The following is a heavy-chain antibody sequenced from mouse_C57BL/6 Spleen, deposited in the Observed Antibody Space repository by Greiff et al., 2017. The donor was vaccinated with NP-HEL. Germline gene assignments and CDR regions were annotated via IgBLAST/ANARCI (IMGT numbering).Heavy chain of an antibody. CDR1: GYTFTDYE. CDR2: IDPETGGT. J-gene: IGHJ1*03. Sequence: QVQLQQSGAELVRPGASVTLSCKASGYTFTDYEMHWVKQTPVHGLEWNGAIDPETGGTAYNQKFKGKAILTADKSSSTAYMELRSLTSEDSAVYYCTSTTVNWYFDVWGTGTTVTVSS. D-gene: IGHD1-1*01. V-gene: IGHV1-15*01. CDR3: TSTTVNWYFDV.